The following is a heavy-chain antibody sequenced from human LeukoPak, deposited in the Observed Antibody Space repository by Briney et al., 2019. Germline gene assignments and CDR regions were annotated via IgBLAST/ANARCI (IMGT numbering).Heavy chain of an antibody. V-gene: IGHV4-34*01. D-gene: IGHD6-6*01. Sequence: SETLSLTCAVYGGSFSGYYWSWIRQPPGKWRERIGEINHSGSTNYNPSLKSRVTISVDTSKNQFSLKLSSVTAADTAVYYCARARRRSNWFDPWGQGTLVTVSS. CDR3: ARARRRSNWFDP. J-gene: IGHJ5*02. CDR1: GGSFSGYY. CDR2: INHSGST.